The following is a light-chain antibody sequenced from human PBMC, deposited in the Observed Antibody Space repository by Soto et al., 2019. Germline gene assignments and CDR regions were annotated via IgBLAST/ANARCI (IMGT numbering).Light chain of an antibody. CDR1: QSVSNW. CDR3: QQYSPYASMYT. J-gene: IGKJ2*01. CDR2: KAS. V-gene: IGKV1-5*03. Sequence: DIPMTQSPSTLAASVGDRVTITCRASQSVSNWLAWYQQKPGKAPQLLIYKASSLESGVPSRFSGSGSGTEFTLTIRSLQPADFATYYCQQYSPYASMYTFGQGTKLEIK.